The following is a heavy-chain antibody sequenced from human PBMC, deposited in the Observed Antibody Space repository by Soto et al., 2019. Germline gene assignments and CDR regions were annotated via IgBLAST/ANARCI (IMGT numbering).Heavy chain of an antibody. J-gene: IGHJ4*02. D-gene: IGHD3-10*02. V-gene: IGHV3-23*01. CDR2: ISASGGST. CDR1: RFTFSSYA. CDR3: AKDMAVFGESLDY. Sequence: EVQLLESGGGLVQPGGSLRLSCAASRFTFSSYAMSWVRQAPGKGLEWVPAISASGGSTYYADSVKGRFTISRDSSKNTLYRQMTSLRAEDTAVYYCAKDMAVFGESLDYWGQGTMVTVSS.